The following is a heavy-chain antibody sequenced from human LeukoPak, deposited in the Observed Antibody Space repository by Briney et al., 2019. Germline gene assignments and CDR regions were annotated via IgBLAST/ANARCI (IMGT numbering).Heavy chain of an antibody. J-gene: IGHJ4*02. D-gene: IGHD5-12*01. V-gene: IGHV4-39*07. CDR3: ARGRGTYSGYRIGY. CDR1: GGSISSSSYY. Sequence: SETLSLTCTVSGGSISSSSYYWGWIRQPPGKGLEWIGSIYYSGSTYYNPSLKSRVTISVDTSKNQFSLKLSSVTAADTAVYYCARGRGTYSGYRIGYWSQGTLVTVSS. CDR2: IYYSGST.